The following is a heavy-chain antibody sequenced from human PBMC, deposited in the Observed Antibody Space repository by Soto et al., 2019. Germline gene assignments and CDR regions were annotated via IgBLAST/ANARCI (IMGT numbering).Heavy chain of an antibody. CDR3: ARGQEGFCTSGSCYFVY. D-gene: IGHD2-15*01. V-gene: IGHV3-23*01. Sequence: EVQLLESGGGWAQPGGTLRLSCAASGFTFNNFAMTWVRQVPGKGLEWVSGISGRGGSTYYADSVKGRFTISRDNSKSVTYSELNSLRVEDTAVYYCARGQEGFCTSGSCYFVYWGQGTQVTVTS. CDR2: ISGRGGST. J-gene: IGHJ4*02. CDR1: GFTFNNFA.